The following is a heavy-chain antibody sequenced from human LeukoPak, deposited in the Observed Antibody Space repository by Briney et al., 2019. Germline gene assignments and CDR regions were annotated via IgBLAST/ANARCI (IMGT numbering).Heavy chain of an antibody. CDR2: INSDGSST. CDR3: ARGPHYYDKSVAFDI. V-gene: IGHV3-74*01. Sequence: GGSLRLSCAASGFTFSSYWMHWVRQAPGKGLVWVSRINSDGSSTSYADSVKGRFTISRDNAKNTLYLQMNSQRAEDTAVYYCARGPHYYDKSVAFDIWGQGTMVTVSS. J-gene: IGHJ3*02. D-gene: IGHD3-22*01. CDR1: GFTFSSYW.